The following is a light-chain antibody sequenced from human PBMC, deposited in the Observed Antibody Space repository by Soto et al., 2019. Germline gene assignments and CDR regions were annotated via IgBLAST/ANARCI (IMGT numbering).Light chain of an antibody. CDR1: HDINNY. Sequence: DIQMTQSPSSLSASVGDRVTIICQASHDINNYLNWYQQKPGKAPKLLIYDSSNLEIGVPSRFSGSEYGTRFSFIISMLQPEDIATYYCQQFDKLPFTFGQGTRLDIK. V-gene: IGKV1-33*01. J-gene: IGKJ5*01. CDR3: QQFDKLPFT. CDR2: DSS.